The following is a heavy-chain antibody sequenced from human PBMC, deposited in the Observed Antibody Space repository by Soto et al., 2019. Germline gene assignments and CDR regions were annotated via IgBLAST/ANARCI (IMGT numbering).Heavy chain of an antibody. CDR2: ITDTRSRI. CDR1: GFTFRDSA. Sequence: ERQLLESGGGLVQPGGALRLSCVGSGFTFRDSAMTWVRQAPGKGLEWVSAITDTRSRIYYADAVRGRFTISRDNSKDTVYLQMNSLRVEDTAMYYCAKDLTSPGVWGRGTLVTVSA. J-gene: IGHJ2*01. D-gene: IGHD4-17*01. CDR3: AKDLTSPGV. V-gene: IGHV3-23*01.